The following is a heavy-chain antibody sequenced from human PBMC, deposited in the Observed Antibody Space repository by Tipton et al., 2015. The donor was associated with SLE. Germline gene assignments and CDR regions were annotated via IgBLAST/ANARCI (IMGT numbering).Heavy chain of an antibody. CDR1: GGSISSGSYY. CDR2: IYTSGST. CDR3: ARGDTGDDYFDN. V-gene: IGHV4-61*02. D-gene: IGHD7-27*01. J-gene: IGHJ4*02. Sequence: TLSLTCTVSGGSISSGSYYWSWIRQPAGKGLEWIGRIYTSGSTNYNPSLKSRVTISVDTSTNQFSLKLSSVTAADTAVYYCARGDTGDDYFDNWGQGTLVTVSS.